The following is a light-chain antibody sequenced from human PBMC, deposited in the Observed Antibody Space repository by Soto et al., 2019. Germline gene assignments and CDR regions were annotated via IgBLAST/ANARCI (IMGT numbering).Light chain of an antibody. CDR1: QSVSSN. J-gene: IGKJ1*01. Sequence: EIVMTQSPATLSVSPGERATLSCRASQSVSSNLAWYQQKPGQAPRLLIYGASTRATGIPARFSGSRSGTDFTLTISSLQPEDFATYYCLLDFSYFWAFGQGTKV. CDR2: GAS. CDR3: LLDFSYFWA. V-gene: IGKV3-15*01.